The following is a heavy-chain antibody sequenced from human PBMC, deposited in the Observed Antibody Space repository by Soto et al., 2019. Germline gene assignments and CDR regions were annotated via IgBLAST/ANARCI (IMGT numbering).Heavy chain of an antibody. CDR1: GFTFTNYG. Sequence: QVQLVQSGAEVKKPGASVKVSCKASGFTFTNYGISWVRQAPGQGLEWMGWITAYNGNTNCAQKLQGRVTMTTDTTTSKAYMELRGLRSDDTAVYYCARGGSGWYTDYWGQGTLVTVSS. D-gene: IGHD6-19*01. CDR3: ARGGSGWYTDY. J-gene: IGHJ4*02. V-gene: IGHV1-18*01. CDR2: ITAYNGNT.